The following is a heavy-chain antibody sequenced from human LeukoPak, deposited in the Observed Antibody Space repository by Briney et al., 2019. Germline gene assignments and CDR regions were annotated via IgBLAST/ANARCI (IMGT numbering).Heavy chain of an antibody. CDR2: ISADGRDK. CDR1: GFSFSDYA. CDR3: ATPLASRWSSSWYSGHFDY. D-gene: IGHD6-13*01. V-gene: IGHV3-30*04. Sequence: GEFLRLSCVASGFSFSDYAMHWVGQAPGKGLEWVAVISADGRDKYYIDSVRGRFTISRDNSKTTVFLQMNSLEVEDTAVYYCATPLASRWSSSWYSGHFDYWGQGALVTVPS. J-gene: IGHJ4*02.